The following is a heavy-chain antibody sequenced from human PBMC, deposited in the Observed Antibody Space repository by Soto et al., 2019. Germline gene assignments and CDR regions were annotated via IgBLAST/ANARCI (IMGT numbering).Heavy chain of an antibody. J-gene: IGHJ4*02. CDR2: ISSSGSTI. V-gene: IGHV3-48*03. Sequence: EVQLVESGGGLVQPGGSLRLSCAASGFTFSSYEMNWVRQAPGKGLEWVSYISSSGSTIYYADPVKGRFTISRDNAKNSLYLQMNSLRAEDTAVYYCARDGSLYYYDSSGYLRFDYFDYWGQGTLVTVSS. CDR1: GFTFSSYE. D-gene: IGHD3-22*01. CDR3: ARDGSLYYYDSSGYLRFDYFDY.